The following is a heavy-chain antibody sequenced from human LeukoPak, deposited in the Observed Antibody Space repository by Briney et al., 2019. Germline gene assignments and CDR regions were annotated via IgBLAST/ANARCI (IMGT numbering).Heavy chain of an antibody. CDR2: ISNTGSTI. CDR1: GFTFSDYY. Sequence: GGSLRLSCAASGFTFSDYYMTWIRQAPGKGLEWVSSISNTGSTIYYADSVKGRFTISRDNAKNSLYLQMNSLRAEHTAVYYCATTGYSSGWSAHNYWGQGTQVTVSS. CDR3: ATTGYSSGWSAHNY. D-gene: IGHD6-19*01. V-gene: IGHV3-11*01. J-gene: IGHJ4*02.